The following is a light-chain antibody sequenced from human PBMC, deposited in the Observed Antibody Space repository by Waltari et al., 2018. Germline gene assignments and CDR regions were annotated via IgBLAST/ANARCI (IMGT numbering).Light chain of an antibody. CDR1: QPITNY. CDR2: HAS. J-gene: IGKJ3*01. CDR3: QRYDNLPVFA. Sequence: DIQLTRPPSSLSASLGDRVTITCQASQPITNYLNWYQQQPGTAPELLIYHASKLQTGVPSRFSGSQSATEFTFTTASLQPEDVATYYCQRYDNLPVFAFGPGTKVNVK. V-gene: IGKV1-33*01.